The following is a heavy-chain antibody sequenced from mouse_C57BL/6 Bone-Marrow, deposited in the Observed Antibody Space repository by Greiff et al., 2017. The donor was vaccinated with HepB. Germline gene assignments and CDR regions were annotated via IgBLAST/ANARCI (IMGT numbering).Heavy chain of an antibody. CDR2: IYPRSGNT. CDR1: GYTFTSYG. J-gene: IGHJ3*01. Sequence: QVQLQQSGAELARPGASVKLSCKASGYTFTSYGISWVKQRTGQGLEWIGEIYPRSGNTYYNEKFKGKATLTADKSSSTAYMELRSLTSEDSAVYFFARRVGPAWFAYWGQGTLVTVSA. D-gene: IGHD4-1*01. CDR3: ARRVGPAWFAY. V-gene: IGHV1-81*01.